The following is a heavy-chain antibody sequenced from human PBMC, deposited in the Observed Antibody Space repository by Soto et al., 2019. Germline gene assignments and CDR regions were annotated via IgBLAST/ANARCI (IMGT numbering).Heavy chain of an antibody. CDR3: ARWGTTGGFDL. V-gene: IGHV3-30-3*01. Sequence: QLQLVESGGGVVQPGTSLRLSCTASGFMFKSYVMHWVRQAPGKGLEWVALTSYDGNNKYYGDSVKGRFTVSRDNSTNTLHLQIDSLRPEDTALYYCARWGTTGGFDLWGQGTLVSVSS. CDR2: TSYDGNNK. CDR1: GFMFKSYV. J-gene: IGHJ4*02. D-gene: IGHD3-16*01.